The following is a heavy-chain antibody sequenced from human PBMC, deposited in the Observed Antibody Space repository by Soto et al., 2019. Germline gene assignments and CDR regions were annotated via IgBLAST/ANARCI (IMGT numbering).Heavy chain of an antibody. V-gene: IGHV4-31*03. CDR1: GGSIRIGGYN. D-gene: IGHD1-20*01. Sequence: SETLSLTCTVSGGSIRIGGYNWSWSGQLPGKGLEWIGYIFHTGNTYYNPSLKSRVTISVDTSQNQFSLRLSSVTAADTALYYCARDQRSPITPAHWRQGLLFTVSS. J-gene: IGHJ1*01. CDR2: IFHTGNT. CDR3: ARDQRSPITPAH.